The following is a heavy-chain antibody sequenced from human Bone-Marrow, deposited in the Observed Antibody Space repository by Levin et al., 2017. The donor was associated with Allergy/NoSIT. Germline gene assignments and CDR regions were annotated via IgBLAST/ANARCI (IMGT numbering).Heavy chain of an antibody. J-gene: IGHJ4*02. D-gene: IGHD4-11*01. V-gene: IGHV3-48*01. CDR3: ARDSNYAYFDY. CDR1: GFTFSIYS. CDR2: INSGSTSI. Sequence: PGGSLRLSCAASGFTFSIYSMNWVRQAPGKGLEWISYINSGSTSIDYADSVKGRFTISRDNAKNSLYLQMSSLRAEDTAVYYCARDSNYAYFDYWGQGTLVTVSS.